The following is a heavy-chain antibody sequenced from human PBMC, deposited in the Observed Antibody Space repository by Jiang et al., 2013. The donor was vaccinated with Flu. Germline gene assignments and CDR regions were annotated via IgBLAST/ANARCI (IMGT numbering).Heavy chain of an antibody. D-gene: IGHD6-13*01. V-gene: IGHV3-30*18. J-gene: IGHJ4*02. Sequence: QLVESGGGVVQPGRSLRLSCAASGFTFSSYGMHWVRQAPGKGLDWVAVIAYDGTSQFYADSVKGRFTISRDNSRNTLFLQMNSLRDEDTAVYYCVKEYFPVSSSWYDYWGQGTLVTVSS. CDR1: GFTFSSYG. CDR2: IAYDGTSQ. CDR3: VKEYFPVSSSWYDY.